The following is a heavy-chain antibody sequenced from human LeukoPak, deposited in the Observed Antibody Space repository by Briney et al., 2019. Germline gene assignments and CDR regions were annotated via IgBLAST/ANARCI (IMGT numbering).Heavy chain of an antibody. D-gene: IGHD2-2*02. CDR3: ARAGYRYCSSTSCYKYSQH. V-gene: IGHV3-30*04. CDR2: ISYDGSNK. J-gene: IGHJ1*01. Sequence: PGGSLRLSCAASGFTFSSYAMHWVRQAPGKGLEWVAVISYDGSNKYYADSVKGRFTISRDNSKNTLYLQMNSLRAEDTAVYYCARAGYRYCSSTSCYKYSQHWGQGTLVTVSS. CDR1: GFTFSSYA.